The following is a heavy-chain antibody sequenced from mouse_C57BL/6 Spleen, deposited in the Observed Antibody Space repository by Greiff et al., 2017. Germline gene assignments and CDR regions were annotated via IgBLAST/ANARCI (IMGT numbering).Heavy chain of an antibody. CDR1: GFIFSDYG. CDR2: ISSGSSTI. Sequence: DVKLVESGGGLVKPGGSLKLSCAASGFIFSDYGIHWVRQAPEKGLVWVAYISSGSSTIYYADTVKGRFTISRGNAKNTLFLQMTSLRSEDTAMYYCARKHYSYYAMDYWGQGTSVTVSS. V-gene: IGHV5-17*01. D-gene: IGHD1-2*01. CDR3: ARKHYSYYAMDY. J-gene: IGHJ4*01.